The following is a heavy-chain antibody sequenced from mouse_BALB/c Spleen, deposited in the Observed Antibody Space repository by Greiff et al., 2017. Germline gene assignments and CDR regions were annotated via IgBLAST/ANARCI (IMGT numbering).Heavy chain of an antibody. D-gene: IGHD2-4*01. CDR1: GFTFSSYG. CDR2: ISSGGSYT. V-gene: IGHV5-6*03. Sequence: EVMLVESGGGLVKPGGSLKLSCAASGFTFSSYGMSWVRQTPDKRLEWVATISSGGSYTYYPDSVKGRFTISRDNAKNTLYLQMSSLKSEDTAMYYCARHDSSYWYFDVWGAGTTVTVSS. J-gene: IGHJ1*01. CDR3: ARHDSSYWYFDV.